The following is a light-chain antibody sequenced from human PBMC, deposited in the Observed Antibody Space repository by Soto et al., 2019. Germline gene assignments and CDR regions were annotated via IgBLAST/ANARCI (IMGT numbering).Light chain of an antibody. CDR3: CSYTGTNTWV. J-gene: IGLJ3*02. CDR2: QDN. Sequence: SALSQPASVSGSPGQSITISCTRTSSDLGRYNLVSWYQHNPGKAPKLMIYQDNRRPSGVSNRFSGSKSGDTASLTISGLQAEDEADYYCCSYTGTNTWVFGGGTKLTVL. V-gene: IGLV2-23*01. CDR1: SSDLGRYNL.